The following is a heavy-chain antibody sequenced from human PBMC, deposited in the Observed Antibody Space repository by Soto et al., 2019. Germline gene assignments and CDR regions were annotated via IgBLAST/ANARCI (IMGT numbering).Heavy chain of an antibody. J-gene: IGHJ4*02. CDR2: VSPYNGNT. Sequence: QVQLVQSGAEVKKPGASVKVSCKASGYIFSTSGIIWVRQAPGQGLEWMGWVSPYNGNTNYAQKFQGRVTMTNESSTSTAYMERRSLRSDDTAVYYCARPSGYDMTLMFFDFWGQGTLVTVSS. D-gene: IGHD5-12*01. CDR1: GYIFSTSG. V-gene: IGHV1-18*01. CDR3: ARPSGYDMTLMFFDF.